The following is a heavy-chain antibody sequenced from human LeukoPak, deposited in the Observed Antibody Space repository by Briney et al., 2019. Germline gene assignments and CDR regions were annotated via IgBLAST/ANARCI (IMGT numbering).Heavy chain of an antibody. J-gene: IGHJ3*02. CDR2: FDPEDGET. Sequence: ASVKVSCKVSGYTLTELSMHWVRQAPGKGLEWMGGFDPEDGETIYAQKFQGRVTMTEDTSTDTAYVELSSLRSEDTAVYYCATWIQLWPHAFDIWGQGTMVTVSS. CDR3: ATWIQLWPHAFDI. CDR1: GYTLTELS. D-gene: IGHD5-18*01. V-gene: IGHV1-24*01.